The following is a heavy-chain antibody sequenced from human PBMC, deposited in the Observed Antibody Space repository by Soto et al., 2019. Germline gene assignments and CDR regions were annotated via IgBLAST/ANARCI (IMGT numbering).Heavy chain of an antibody. CDR2: ISYDGSNK. V-gene: IGHV3-30-3*01. J-gene: IGHJ4*02. D-gene: IGHD3-3*01. Sequence: QVPLVESGGGVVQPGRSLRLSCAASGFTFSSYAMHWVRQAPGKGLEWVAVISYDGSNKYYADSVKGRFTISRDNSKNTLYLQMNSLRAEDTAVYYCARGGGKYYDFWSNGFDYWGQGTLVTVSS. CDR1: GFTFSSYA. CDR3: ARGGGKYYDFWSNGFDY.